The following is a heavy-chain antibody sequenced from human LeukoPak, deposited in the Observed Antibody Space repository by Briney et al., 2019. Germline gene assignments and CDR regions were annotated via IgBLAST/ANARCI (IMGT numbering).Heavy chain of an antibody. J-gene: IGHJ3*02. D-gene: IGHD5-18*01. V-gene: IGHV4-31*11. CDR2: IYYSGST. CDR1: GGSISSGGYS. CDR3: AADTATYDAFDI. Sequence: SQTLSLTCAVSGGSISSGGYSWSWIRQPPGKGLEWVGYIYYSGSTYYNPSLKSRVTISVDTSKNQFSLKLSSVTAADTAVYYCAADTATYDAFDIRGQGTMVTVSS.